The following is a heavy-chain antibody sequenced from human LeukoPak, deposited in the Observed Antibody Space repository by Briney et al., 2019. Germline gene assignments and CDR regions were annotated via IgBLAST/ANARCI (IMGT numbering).Heavy chain of an antibody. D-gene: IGHD6-13*01. CDR3: STQIAAAGEFDY. CDR2: FDPEDGET. V-gene: IGHV1-24*01. CDR1: GYTLTELS. J-gene: IGHJ4*02. Sequence: ASVKVSCKVSGYTLTELSMHWVRQAPGKGLEWMGGFDPEDGETIYAQKFQGRVTMTEDTSTDTAYMELSSLRSEDTAVYYWSTQIAAAGEFDYGGQGTLVSVSS.